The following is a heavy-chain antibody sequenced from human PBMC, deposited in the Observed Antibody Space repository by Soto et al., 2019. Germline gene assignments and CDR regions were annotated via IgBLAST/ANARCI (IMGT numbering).Heavy chain of an antibody. V-gene: IGHV4-59*01. D-gene: IGHD3-3*01. CDR1: GGSISSYY. CDR3: ARGATIFGLVNRLDY. CDR2: IYYSGST. J-gene: IGHJ4*02. Sequence: PSETLSLTCTVSGGSISSYYWSWIRQPPGKGLEWIGYIYYSGSTNYNPSLKSRVTISVDTSKNQFSLKLSSVTAAGTAVYYCARGATIFGLVNRLDYWGQGTLVTVSS.